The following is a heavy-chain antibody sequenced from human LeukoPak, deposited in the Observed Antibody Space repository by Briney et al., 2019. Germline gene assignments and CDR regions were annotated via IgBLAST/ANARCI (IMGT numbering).Heavy chain of an antibody. V-gene: IGHV3-53*01. CDR2: IYSDGST. CDR3: ASHGGIYLPFDY. Sequence: AGGSLRLSCAVSGFTVSSNYMSWVRQAPGKGLEWVSVIYSDGSTYYADSVKGRFTISRDNSKNTLYLQMNSLRAEDTAVYYCASHGGIYLPFDYWGQGTLVTVSS. D-gene: IGHD1-26*01. J-gene: IGHJ4*02. CDR1: GFTVSSNY.